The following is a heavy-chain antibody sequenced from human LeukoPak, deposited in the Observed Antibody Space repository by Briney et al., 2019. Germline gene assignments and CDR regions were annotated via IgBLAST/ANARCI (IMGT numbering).Heavy chain of an antibody. CDR2: IYYSGST. V-gene: IGHV4-61*01. CDR1: GGSVSSVSYY. J-gene: IGHJ3*02. Sequence: PSETLSLTCTVYGGSVSSVSYYWSWIRQPPGKGLKWIGYIYYSGSTNYHPSLKSRVTISVDPSKNQFSLKLSSVTAADTAVFYCARVASGYDVFDIWGQGTMVTVSS. CDR3: ARVASGYDVFDI. D-gene: IGHD3-3*01.